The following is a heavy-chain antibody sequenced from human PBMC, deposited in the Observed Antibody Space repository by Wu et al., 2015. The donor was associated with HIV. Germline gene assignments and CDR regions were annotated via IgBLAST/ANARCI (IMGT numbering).Heavy chain of an antibody. V-gene: IGHV1-69*05. Sequence: QVQLVQSGAEVKKPGASVRVSCKTSGYVFTSFVISWVRQAPGQGLEWMGGFIPIFGTANYAQKFQGRLTITTDESTATGYMELSSLRSEDTAVHYCARDLARETMIRDRPRYGLDVWGQGTTVTVSS. CDR3: ARDLARETMIRDRPRYGLDV. CDR2: FIPIFGTA. D-gene: IGHD3-10*01. CDR1: GYVFTSFV. J-gene: IGHJ6*02.